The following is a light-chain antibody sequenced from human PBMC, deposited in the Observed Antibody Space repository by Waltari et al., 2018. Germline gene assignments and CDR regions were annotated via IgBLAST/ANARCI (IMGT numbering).Light chain of an antibody. Sequence: QSALTQPPSASGSPGQPVTIPCTGTSSDVGGYNSVPWYQQHPGKAPKLIIYEVTKRPSGVPDRFSGSKSGNTASLTVSGLQADDEADYYCNSYAGRNRLGVFGGGTKVTVL. CDR1: SSDVGGYNS. J-gene: IGLJ2*01. CDR2: EVT. CDR3: NSYAGRNRLGV. V-gene: IGLV2-8*01.